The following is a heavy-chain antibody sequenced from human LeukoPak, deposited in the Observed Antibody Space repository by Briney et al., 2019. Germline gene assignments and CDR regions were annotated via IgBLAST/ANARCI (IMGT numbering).Heavy chain of an antibody. CDR3: AKLYVASTFGELSSTHDWFDP. Sequence: PGGSLRLSCAASGFTFSSYVMSCVRQAPGEGLEWVSAINGNGGSTNYADSVKGRFTISRDNSQNTLYLQMCSLRAQDTALYYFAKLYVASTFGELSSTHDWFDPWGQGTLVTVSS. CDR1: GFTFSSYV. V-gene: IGHV3-23*01. D-gene: IGHD3-10*01. CDR2: INGNGGST. J-gene: IGHJ5*02.